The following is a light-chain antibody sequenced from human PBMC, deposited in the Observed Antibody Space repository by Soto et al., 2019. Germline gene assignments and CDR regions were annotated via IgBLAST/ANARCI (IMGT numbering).Light chain of an antibody. Sequence: QSVLTQPASVSGSPGQSITISCTGTSSDVGGYNYVSWYQQHPGEAPKLMIYDVDNRPSGVSNRFSGSRSGNTASLTLSGLQAEHEADYYCRSYTSSSTVVFGGGTKLTVL. CDR2: DVD. CDR3: RSYTSSSTVV. V-gene: IGLV2-14*01. J-gene: IGLJ2*01. CDR1: SSDVGGYNY.